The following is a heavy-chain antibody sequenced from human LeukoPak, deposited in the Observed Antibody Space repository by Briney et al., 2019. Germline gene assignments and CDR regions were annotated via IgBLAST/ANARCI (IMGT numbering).Heavy chain of an antibody. V-gene: IGHV3-20*04. CDR1: GFTFDDYG. CDR3: AKAPAPLYYYYMDV. CDR2: INWNGGST. Sequence: PGGSLRLSCAASGFTFDDYGMSWVRQAPGKGLEWVSGINWNGGSTGYADSVKGRFTISRDNAKNSLYLQMNSLRAEDTALYYCAKAPAPLYYYYMDVWGKGTTVTISS. J-gene: IGHJ6*03.